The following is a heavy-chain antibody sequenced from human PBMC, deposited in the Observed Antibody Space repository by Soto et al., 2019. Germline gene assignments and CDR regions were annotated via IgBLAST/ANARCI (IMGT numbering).Heavy chain of an antibody. D-gene: IGHD2-2*01. J-gene: IGHJ4*02. CDR1: GFSFDEFA. Sequence: GGSLRLSCEAYGFSFDEFAMHWVRQTPGKGLEWVAGIEWNSEIVAYGDSVKGRFIISRDNAKNSLYLQMNSLGAEDTALYYCAKDLTLFSKVEDTPAFDHWGQGTQVTVSS. CDR3: AKDLTLFSKVEDTPAFDH. V-gene: IGHV3-9*01. CDR2: IEWNSEIV.